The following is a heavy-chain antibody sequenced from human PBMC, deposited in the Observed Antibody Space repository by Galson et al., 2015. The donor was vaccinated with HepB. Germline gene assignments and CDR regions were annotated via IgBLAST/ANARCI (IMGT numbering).Heavy chain of an antibody. CDR3: ARGGHYYYDSSDYSD. Sequence: ETLSLTCTVFGGSISSYYLSWIRQPPGKGLEWIGYIYYSGSTNYNPSLKSRVTISVDTSKNQFSLKLGSVTAADTAVYYCARGGHYYYDSSDYSDWGQGTLVTVSS. CDR2: IYYSGST. CDR1: GGSISSYY. D-gene: IGHD3-22*01. J-gene: IGHJ4*02. V-gene: IGHV4-59*01.